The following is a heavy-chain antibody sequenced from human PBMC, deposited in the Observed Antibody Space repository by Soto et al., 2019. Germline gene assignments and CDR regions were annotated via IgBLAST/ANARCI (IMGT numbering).Heavy chain of an antibody. CDR3: AKGRGYSNTWSDF. D-gene: IGHD5-12*01. Sequence: SLRLSCAASGFTFDDYAMHWVRQAPGKGLEWVSGISWNSGSIGYADSVKGRFTISRDNSKNTLFLQMNSLRAEDTAFYYCAKGRGYSNTWSDFWGQGTLVTVSS. CDR2: ISWNSGSI. V-gene: IGHV3-9*01. J-gene: IGHJ4*02. CDR1: GFTFDDYA.